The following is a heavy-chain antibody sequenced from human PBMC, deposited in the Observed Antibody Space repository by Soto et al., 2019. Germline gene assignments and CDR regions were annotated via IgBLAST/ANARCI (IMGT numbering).Heavy chain of an antibody. J-gene: IGHJ6*02. Sequence: EVQLVESGGGLVQPGGSLRLSCAASGFTFSSYDMHWVRQATGKGLEWVSAIGTAGDTYYPGSVKGRFTISRENAKNSLYLQMNSLRAGDTAVYYCARRSRGYSGYARYGMDVWGQGTTVTVSS. CDR2: IGTAGDT. CDR1: GFTFSSYD. D-gene: IGHD5-12*01. V-gene: IGHV3-13*04. CDR3: ARRSRGYSGYARYGMDV.